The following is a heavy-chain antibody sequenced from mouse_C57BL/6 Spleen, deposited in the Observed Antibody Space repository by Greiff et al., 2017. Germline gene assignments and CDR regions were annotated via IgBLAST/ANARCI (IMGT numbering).Heavy chain of an antibody. V-gene: IGHV1-82*01. CDR2: IYPGDGDT. CDR3: ARIGYYDYDGFAY. Sequence: VQLQQSGPELVKPGASVKISCKASGYAFSSSWMNWVKQRPGKGLEWIGRIYPGDGDTNYNGKFKGKATLTADKSSSTAYMQLSSLTSEDSAVYFCARIGYYDYDGFAYWGQGTLVTVSA. CDR1: GYAFSSSW. J-gene: IGHJ3*01. D-gene: IGHD2-4*01.